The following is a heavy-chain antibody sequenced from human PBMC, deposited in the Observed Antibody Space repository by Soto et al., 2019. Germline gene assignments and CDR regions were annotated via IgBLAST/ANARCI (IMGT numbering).Heavy chain of an antibody. Sequence: LSLTCAVSGGSISSSNWWSWVRQPPGKGLEWIGEIYHSGSTNYNPSLKSRVTISVDKSKNQFSLKLSSVTAADTAVYYCARAVVGAPYYYYGMDVWGQGTTVTVSS. CDR3: ARAVVGAPYYYYGMDV. D-gene: IGHD1-26*01. V-gene: IGHV4-4*02. CDR2: IYHSGST. J-gene: IGHJ6*02. CDR1: GGSISSSNW.